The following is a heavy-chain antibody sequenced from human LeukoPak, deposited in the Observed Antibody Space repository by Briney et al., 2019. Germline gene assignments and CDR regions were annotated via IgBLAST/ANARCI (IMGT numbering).Heavy chain of an antibody. V-gene: IGHV3-33*01. J-gene: IGHJ4*02. Sequence: GGSLRLSCAASGCTFSSYGMHWVRQAPGKGLEWVAVIWYDGSNKYYADSVKGRFTISRDNSKNTLYLQMNSLRAEDTAVYYCARDMGFYGSGSYYKGAFDYWGQGTLVTVSS. D-gene: IGHD3-10*01. CDR1: GCTFSSYG. CDR2: IWYDGSNK. CDR3: ARDMGFYGSGSYYKGAFDY.